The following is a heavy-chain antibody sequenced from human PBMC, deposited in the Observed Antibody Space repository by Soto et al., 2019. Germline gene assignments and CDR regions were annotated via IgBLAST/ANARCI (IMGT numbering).Heavy chain of an antibody. V-gene: IGHV3-11*01. D-gene: IGHD3-3*01. CDR2: ISSSGSTI. CDR3: ARHYDFWSGYLYFDY. Sequence: PGGSLRLSCAASGFTFSDYYMSWIRQAPGKGLEWVSYISSSGSTIYYADSVKGRFTISRDNAKNSLYLQMNSLRAEDTAVYYCARHYDFWSGYLYFDYWGQGTLVTVSS. J-gene: IGHJ4*02. CDR1: GFTFSDYY.